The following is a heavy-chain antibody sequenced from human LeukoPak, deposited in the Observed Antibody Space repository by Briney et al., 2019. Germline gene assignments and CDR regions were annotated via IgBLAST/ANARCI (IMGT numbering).Heavy chain of an antibody. CDR3: ARGVSSAIDW. CDR2: INGDGLDT. V-gene: IGHV3-7*01. J-gene: IGHJ4*02. Sequence: GGSLRLSCAASDFSFSTYWMNWVRQAPGKGLEWVANINGDGLDTYYVGSVRGRFTISRDNADNSLYLQMNSLRGDDTAVYYCARGVSSAIDWWGQGTLVTVSS. CDR1: DFSFSTYW. D-gene: IGHD3-22*01.